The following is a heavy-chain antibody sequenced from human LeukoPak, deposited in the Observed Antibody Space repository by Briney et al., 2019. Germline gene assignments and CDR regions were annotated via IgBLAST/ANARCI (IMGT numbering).Heavy chain of an antibody. D-gene: IGHD3-10*01. V-gene: IGHV3-48*04. Sequence: PGGSLRLSCAATGFTFSSYSRNWVRQAPGKGLEWVAYISSSRSTIYYAASVKGRFTISRDNPKNSVYLQMNSLRVEDTAVYYCARVVTGSGSYLDYWGQGTLVTVSS. J-gene: IGHJ4*02. CDR3: ARVVTGSGSYLDY. CDR2: ISSSRSTI. CDR1: GFTFSSYS.